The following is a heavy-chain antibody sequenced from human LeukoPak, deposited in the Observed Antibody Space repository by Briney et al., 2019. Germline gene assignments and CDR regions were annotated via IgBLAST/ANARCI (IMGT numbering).Heavy chain of an antibody. V-gene: IGHV4-30-2*01. D-gene: IGHD3-10*01. Sequence: PSETLSLTCTVSGGSISSGGYYCSWIRQPPGKGLEWVGYIRHSGSTYYNPSLKSRVTISADRSKNQFSLNLSSVTAADTAVYYCARLRFGEHYWGQGTQVTVSS. CDR2: IRHSGST. J-gene: IGHJ4*02. CDR1: GGSISSGGYY. CDR3: ARLRFGEHY.